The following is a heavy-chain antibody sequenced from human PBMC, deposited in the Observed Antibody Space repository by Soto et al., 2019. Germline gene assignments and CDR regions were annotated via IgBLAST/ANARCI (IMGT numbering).Heavy chain of an antibody. Sequence: DVQLFESGGGLVQPGGSLRLSCAASGFSFSNYADYAMSWVRQAPGKGLEWVSVISGPGDSTYYADSVKGHFTISRDNSNNTLYLQRNSLRAEDTAVYYCAKAQSAYSYGFYDYWGQGTLVTVSS. CDR2: ISGPGDST. J-gene: IGHJ4*02. D-gene: IGHD5-18*01. CDR1: GFSFSNYADYA. CDR3: AKAQSAYSYGFYDY. V-gene: IGHV3-23*01.